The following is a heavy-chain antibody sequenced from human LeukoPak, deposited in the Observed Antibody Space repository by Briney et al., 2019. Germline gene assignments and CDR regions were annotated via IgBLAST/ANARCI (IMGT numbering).Heavy chain of an antibody. CDR1: GFTFSNGW. CDR2: VKSKADGGTT. D-gene: IGHD3-10*01. V-gene: IGHV3-15*01. CDR3: TASHYYGPGSPTFDY. Sequence: PGGSLRLSCAASGFTFSNGWMNWVRQAPGKGLEWVGRVKSKADGGTTDYDESVKGRFSVSRDDSKNTLYLEMNNLKTEDTAVYYCTASHYYGPGSPTFDYWGQGTLVTVSS. J-gene: IGHJ4*02.